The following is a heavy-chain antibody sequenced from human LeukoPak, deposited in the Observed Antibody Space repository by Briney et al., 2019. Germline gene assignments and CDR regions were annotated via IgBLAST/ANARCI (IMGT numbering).Heavy chain of an antibody. V-gene: IGHV4-59*08. D-gene: IGHD3-22*01. CDR3: ARGAYYYDSSGYYPFDY. CDR2: IYYSGST. J-gene: IGHJ4*02. CDR1: GGSISSYY. Sequence: SSEALSLTCTASGGSISSYYWSWIRQPPGKGLEWIGYIYYSGSTNYNPSLKSRVTISVDTSKNQFSLKLSSVTAADTAVYYCARGAYYYDSSGYYPFDYWGQGTLVTVSS.